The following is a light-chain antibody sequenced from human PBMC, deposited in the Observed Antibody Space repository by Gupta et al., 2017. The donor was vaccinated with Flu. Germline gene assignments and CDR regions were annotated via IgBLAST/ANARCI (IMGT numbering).Light chain of an antibody. J-gene: IGKJ5*01. CDR2: GAS. V-gene: IGKV3-15*01. CDR1: QSVSSN. Sequence: EIVMTQSPATLSVSPGERATLSCRASQSVSSNLAWYQQKPGQAPRLLIYGASTRATGIPASFSGSGSWTEFTLTISSLQSEDFAVYYCQQYNNWPPRVTFGQGTRLEIK. CDR3: QQYNNWPPRVT.